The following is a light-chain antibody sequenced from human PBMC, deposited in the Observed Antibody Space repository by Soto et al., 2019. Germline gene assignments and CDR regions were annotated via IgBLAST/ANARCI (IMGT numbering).Light chain of an antibody. Sequence: EIVLTQSPATLSLSPGERATLSCRASQFVTNNVAWYQQKPGQAPRLLIYGASNRAAGIPDRFSGSGSGTDFTLTINSLEPEDFAVYYCQQRSNWPPITFGQGTRLDIK. CDR1: QFVTNN. CDR3: QQRSNWPPIT. CDR2: GAS. J-gene: IGKJ5*01. V-gene: IGKV3-11*01.